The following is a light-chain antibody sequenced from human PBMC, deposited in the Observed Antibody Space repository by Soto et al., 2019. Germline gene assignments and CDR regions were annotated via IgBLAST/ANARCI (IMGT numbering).Light chain of an antibody. J-gene: IGKJ1*01. Sequence: DIQMTRSPSTPSGSVGDRVTITCRASQTISSWLAWYQQKPGKAPKLLIYKASTLKSGVPSRFSGSGSGTEFTLTISSLQPDDFATYYCQQYNSYSTFGQGTKVDIK. CDR1: QTISSW. CDR2: KAS. V-gene: IGKV1-5*03. CDR3: QQYNSYST.